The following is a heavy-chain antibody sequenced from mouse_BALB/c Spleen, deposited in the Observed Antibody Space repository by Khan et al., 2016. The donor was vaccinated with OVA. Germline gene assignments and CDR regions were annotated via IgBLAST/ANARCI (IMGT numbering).Heavy chain of an antibody. CDR1: GYTFSTYW. CDR3: TRDRIDY. V-gene: IGHV1-7*01. Sequence: QVQLQQSGAALAKPGASVKMSCKASGYTFSTYWMHWVKQRPGQGLEWIGYINPTSGYTDYNEKFKDKATLSADKSSSTAYMQLSRLTSDDSAVYYCTRDRIDYWGQGTTLTVSS. J-gene: IGHJ2*01. CDR2: INPTSGYT.